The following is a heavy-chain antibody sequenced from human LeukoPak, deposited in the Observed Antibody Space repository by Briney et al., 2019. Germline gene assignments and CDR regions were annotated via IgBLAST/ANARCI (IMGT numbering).Heavy chain of an antibody. D-gene: IGHD3-3*01. V-gene: IGHV3-48*03. CDR1: GFTFSSYE. J-gene: IGHJ6*03. Sequence: PGGSLRLSCAASGFTFSSYEMNWVRQAPGKGLEWVSYISSSSSTIYYADSVKGRFTISRDNAKNSLYLQMNSLRAEDTAVYYCAREFDFWSGFTITDYYYYMDVWGKGTTVTVSS. CDR2: ISSSSSTI. CDR3: AREFDFWSGFTITDYYYYMDV.